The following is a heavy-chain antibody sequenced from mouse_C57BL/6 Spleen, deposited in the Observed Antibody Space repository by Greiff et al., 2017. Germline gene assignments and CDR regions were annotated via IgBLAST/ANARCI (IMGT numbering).Heavy chain of an antibody. V-gene: IGHV1-81*01. J-gene: IGHJ3*01. CDR3: AREQATGCAY. CDR1: GYTFTSYG. CDR2: IYPRSGNT. D-gene: IGHD3-2*02. Sequence: QVQLQQSGAELARPGASVKLSCKASGYTFTSYGISWVKQRTGQGLEWIGEIYPRSGNTYYNEKFKGKATLTADKSSSTAYMELRSLTSEDSAVYFCAREQATGCAYWGQGTLVTVSA.